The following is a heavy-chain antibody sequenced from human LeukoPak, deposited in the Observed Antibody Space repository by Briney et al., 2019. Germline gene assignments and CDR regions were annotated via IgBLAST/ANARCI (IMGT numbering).Heavy chain of an antibody. CDR1: GFTFSSYW. D-gene: IGHD2-15*01. V-gene: IGHV3-7*01. Sequence: GGSLRLSCAASGFTFSSYWMSWVRQAPGKGLEWVANIKQVGGEKYYVDSVKGRFTISRDNAKNSLYLQMNSLRAEDTAVYYCARWGYCSGGSCYLMPYYYYGMDVWGQGTTVTVSS. CDR3: ARWGYCSGGSCYLMPYYYYGMDV. CDR2: IKQVGGEK. J-gene: IGHJ6*02.